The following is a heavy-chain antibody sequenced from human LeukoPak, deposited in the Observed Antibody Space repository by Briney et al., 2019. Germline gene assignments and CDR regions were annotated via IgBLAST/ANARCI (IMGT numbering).Heavy chain of an antibody. J-gene: IGHJ5*02. CDR1: GFTFSSYA. CDR2: ISGSGGST. D-gene: IGHD2-21*02. CDR3: AKDPTFCGGDCEDWFDP. Sequence: GGSLRLSCAASGFTFSSYAMSWVRQAPGKGLEWVSAISGSGGSTYYADSVKGRFTISRDNSKNTLYLQMNSLRAEDTAVYYCAKDPTFCGGDCEDWFDPWGQGTLVTASS. V-gene: IGHV3-23*01.